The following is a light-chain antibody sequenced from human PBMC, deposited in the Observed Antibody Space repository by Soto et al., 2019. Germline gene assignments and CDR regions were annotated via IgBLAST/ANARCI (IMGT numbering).Light chain of an antibody. CDR2: DVS. J-gene: IGLJ2*01. CDR1: SSDVGGYNY. V-gene: IGLV2-14*01. CDR3: SSYTGSSTYVV. Sequence: QSVLTQPASVSGSPGQSITISCTGTSSDVGGYNYVSWYQQHPGKAPKLMIYDVSNRPSGVSNRFSGSKSGNTASLTISWLQAEDEADYYCSSYTGSSTYVVFGGGTKLTVL.